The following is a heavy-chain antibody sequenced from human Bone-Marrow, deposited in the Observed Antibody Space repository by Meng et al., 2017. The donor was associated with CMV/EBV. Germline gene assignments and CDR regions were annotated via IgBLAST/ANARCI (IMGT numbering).Heavy chain of an antibody. CDR2: IYYSGST. Sequence: SETLSLTCTVSGGSISSGDYYWSWIRHPPGKGLEWIGYIYYSGSTYYNPSLKSRVTISVDTSKNHFSLKLSSVTAADTAVYYCARVRVPAATRYWFDPWGQGTLVTVSS. D-gene: IGHD2-2*01. CDR1: GGSISSGDYY. CDR3: ARVRVPAATRYWFDP. V-gene: IGHV4-30-4*08. J-gene: IGHJ5*02.